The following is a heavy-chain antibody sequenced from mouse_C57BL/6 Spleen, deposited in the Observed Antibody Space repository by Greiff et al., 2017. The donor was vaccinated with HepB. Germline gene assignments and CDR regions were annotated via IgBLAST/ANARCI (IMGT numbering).Heavy chain of an antibody. CDR1: GYTFTSYW. Sequence: VQLQQPGAELVKPGASVKMSCKASGYTFTSYWITWVKQRPGQGLEWIGDIYPGSGSTNYNEKFKSKATLTVDTSSSTAYMQLSSLTSEDSAVYYCARGDYCGSYWYFDVWGTGTTVTVSS. D-gene: IGHD1-1*01. CDR2: IYPGSGST. V-gene: IGHV1-55*01. CDR3: ARGDYCGSYWYFDV. J-gene: IGHJ1*03.